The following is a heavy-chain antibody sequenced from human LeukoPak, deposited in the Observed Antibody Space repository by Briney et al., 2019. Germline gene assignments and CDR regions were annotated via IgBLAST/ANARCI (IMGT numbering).Heavy chain of an antibody. CDR1: GFTFSSYS. V-gene: IGHV3-21*01. Sequence: GGSLRLSCAASGFTFSSYSFNWVRQVPGKGLEWVSSITTTFYTYYTDSVKGRFTISRDNAKNSLYLQMNSLRAEDTAVYYCARLFSGGLVDAFDIWGQGTMVTVSS. CDR2: ITTTFYT. CDR3: ARLFSGGLVDAFDI. D-gene: IGHD6-19*01. J-gene: IGHJ3*02.